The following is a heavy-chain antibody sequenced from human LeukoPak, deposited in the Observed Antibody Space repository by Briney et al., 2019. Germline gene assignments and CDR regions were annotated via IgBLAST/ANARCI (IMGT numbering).Heavy chain of an antibody. V-gene: IGHV1-18*04. Sequence: ASVKVSCKASGYTFTSYGISWVRQAPGQGLEWMGWISAYNGNTNYAQKLQGRVTMTTDTSKSTAYMELRSLRSDDTAVYYCARDRGATVTSGYYYGMDVWGQGTTVTVSS. J-gene: IGHJ6*02. CDR1: GYTFTSYG. D-gene: IGHD4-17*01. CDR3: ARDRGATVTSGYYYGMDV. CDR2: ISAYNGNT.